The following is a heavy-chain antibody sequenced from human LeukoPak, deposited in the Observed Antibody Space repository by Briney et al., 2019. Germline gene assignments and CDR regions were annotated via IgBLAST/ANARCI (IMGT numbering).Heavy chain of an antibody. Sequence: PEESLKISCAASGFIFSDHNMDWVRQAPGKGLEWVGRIRNKANSYIIEDAASVRGRFTISRDDSKNLLFLQMNSLRAEDTAVYYCARDAGWSLDPWGQGTLVTVSS. CDR3: ARDAGWSLDP. CDR1: GFIFSDHN. J-gene: IGHJ5*02. D-gene: IGHD6-19*01. CDR2: IRNKANSYII. V-gene: IGHV3-72*01.